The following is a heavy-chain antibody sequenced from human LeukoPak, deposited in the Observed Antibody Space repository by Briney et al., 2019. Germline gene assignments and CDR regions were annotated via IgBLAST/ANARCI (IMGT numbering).Heavy chain of an antibody. Sequence: SETLSLTCTVSGGSISSSSYYWGWIRQPPGKGLEWIGSIYYSGSTYYNPSLKSRVTISVDTSKNQFSLKLSSVTAADTAVYYCARDSVVGTAYWGQGTLVTVSS. CDR1: GGSISSSSYY. D-gene: IGHD1-26*01. CDR3: ARDSVVGTAY. CDR2: IYYSGST. J-gene: IGHJ4*02. V-gene: IGHV4-39*02.